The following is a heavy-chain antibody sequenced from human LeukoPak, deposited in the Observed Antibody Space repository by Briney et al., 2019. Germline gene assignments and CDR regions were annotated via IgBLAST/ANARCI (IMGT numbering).Heavy chain of an antibody. Sequence: GESLKISCKGSGYSFTSYGISWVRQAPGQGLEWMGWISAYNGNTNYAQELQGRVTMTTDTSTSTAYMELRSLRSDDTAVYYCARNLEFCGGGSCYLCDYGARGPLVPVPS. D-gene: IGHD2-15*01. CDR1: GYSFTSYG. J-gene: IGHJ4*02. CDR3: ARNLEFCGGGSCYLCDY. CDR2: ISAYNGNT. V-gene: IGHV1-18*01.